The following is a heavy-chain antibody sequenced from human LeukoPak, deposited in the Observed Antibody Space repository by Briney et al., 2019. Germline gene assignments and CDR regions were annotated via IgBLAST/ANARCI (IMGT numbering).Heavy chain of an antibody. CDR1: GFTFSSYG. Sequence: GRSLRLSCAASGFTFSSYGMYWVRQAPGKGLEWVAVISYDGSNKYYADSVKGRFTISRDNSKNTLYLQMNSLRAEDTAVYYCAKDSYYYGSGSYFDYWGQGTLVTVSS. V-gene: IGHV3-30*18. J-gene: IGHJ4*02. CDR3: AKDSYYYGSGSYFDY. D-gene: IGHD3-10*01. CDR2: ISYDGSNK.